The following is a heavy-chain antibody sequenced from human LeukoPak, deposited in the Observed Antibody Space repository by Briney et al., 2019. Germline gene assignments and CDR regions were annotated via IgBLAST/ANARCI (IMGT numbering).Heavy chain of an antibody. CDR3: ARSVGHSSSNWFDP. Sequence: GGSLRLSCAASGFTFSSYGMHWVRRAPGKGLEWVAVIWYDGSNKYYADSVKGRFTISRDNSKNTLYLQMNSLRAEDTAVYYCARSVGHSSSNWFDPWGQGTLVTVSS. V-gene: IGHV3-33*01. CDR2: IWYDGSNK. CDR1: GFTFSSYG. D-gene: IGHD6-6*01. J-gene: IGHJ5*02.